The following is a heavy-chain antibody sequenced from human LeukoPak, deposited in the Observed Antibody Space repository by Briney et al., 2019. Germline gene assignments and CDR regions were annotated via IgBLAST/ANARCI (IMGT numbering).Heavy chain of an antibody. Sequence: SETLSLTRTVSGGSISSSSYYWGWIRQPPGKGLEWIGSIYYSGSTYYNPSLKSRVTISVDTSKNQFSLKLSSVTAADTAVYYCAKGLIGYCSSTSCPNWFDPWGQGTLVTVSS. CDR2: IYYSGST. CDR3: AKGLIGYCSSTSCPNWFDP. D-gene: IGHD2-2*01. CDR1: GGSISSSSYY. J-gene: IGHJ5*02. V-gene: IGHV4-39*01.